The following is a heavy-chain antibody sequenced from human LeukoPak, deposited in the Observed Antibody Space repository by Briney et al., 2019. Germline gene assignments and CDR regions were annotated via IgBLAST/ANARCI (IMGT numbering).Heavy chain of an antibody. Sequence: PGGSLRLSCAASGFTFDDHTMNTGRQTPGKGLEWVSLINWDGGVTYNMDSVKGRFTISRDNSKNTLYLQMISLRTEDTAMYYCAKATATVTTLSAFEYWGRGTLVTVSS. CDR3: AKATATVTTLSAFEY. CDR1: GFTFDDHT. V-gene: IGHV3-43*01. CDR2: INWDGGVT. J-gene: IGHJ4*02. D-gene: IGHD4-17*01.